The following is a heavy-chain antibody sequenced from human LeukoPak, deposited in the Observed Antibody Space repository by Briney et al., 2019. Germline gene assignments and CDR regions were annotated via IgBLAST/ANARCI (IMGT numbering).Heavy chain of an antibody. CDR3: ARANYGGNPRYFQH. J-gene: IGHJ1*01. V-gene: IGHV3-11*01. Sequence: GGSLRLSCAASGFTFSDYYMSWIRQAPGKGLEWISYISSSSRIIYYADSVRGRFTISRDNAQSSMYLQMNSLRAEDTAMYYCARANYGGNPRYFQHWGQGTLVTVSS. CDR2: ISSSSRII. D-gene: IGHD4-23*01. CDR1: GFTFSDYY.